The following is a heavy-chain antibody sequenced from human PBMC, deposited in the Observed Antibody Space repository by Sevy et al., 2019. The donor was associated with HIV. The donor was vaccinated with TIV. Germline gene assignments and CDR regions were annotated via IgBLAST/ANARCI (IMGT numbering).Heavy chain of an antibody. CDR1: GFTFGSYS. D-gene: IGHD3-16*01. CDR3: ARDGGSTHRGMDL. Sequence: GGSLRLSCAASGFTFGSYSMNWVRQAPGKGLEWVSSISSRTDYIYYADSMRGRFTISRDDAKKSLHLEMNSLRAEDTAVYYCARDGGSTHRGMDLWGQGTTVTVSS. CDR2: ISSRTDYI. J-gene: IGHJ6*02. V-gene: IGHV3-21*01.